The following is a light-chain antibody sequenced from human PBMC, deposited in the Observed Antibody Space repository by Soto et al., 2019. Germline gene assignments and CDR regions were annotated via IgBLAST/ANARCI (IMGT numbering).Light chain of an antibody. Sequence: EIVLTQSPGTLSLSPGERATLSCRASQSVSSSYLAWYQQKPGQAPRLLIYGASSRATVIPDRFSGSGSETDFTLTISRLEPEDFAVYYCQQYGSSSWTFGQGTKLEIK. CDR2: GAS. J-gene: IGKJ1*01. CDR3: QQYGSSSWT. CDR1: QSVSSSY. V-gene: IGKV3-20*01.